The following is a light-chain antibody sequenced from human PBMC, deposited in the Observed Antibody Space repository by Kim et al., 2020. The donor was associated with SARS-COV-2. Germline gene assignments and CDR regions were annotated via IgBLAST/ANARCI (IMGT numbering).Light chain of an antibody. CDR1: SSNIGSHT. J-gene: IGLJ1*01. Sequence: QPVLTQPPSASGTPGQRVTISCSGSSSNIGSHTVNWYQQLPRTAPKFLMYSNDQRPSGVPDRFSGSKSGTSASLAISGLQPEDEADYYCAAWDDSLNAFVFGSGTKVTVL. V-gene: IGLV1-44*01. CDR3: AAWDDSLNAFV. CDR2: SND.